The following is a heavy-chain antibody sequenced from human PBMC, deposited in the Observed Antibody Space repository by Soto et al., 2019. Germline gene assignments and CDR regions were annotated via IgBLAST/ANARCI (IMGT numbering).Heavy chain of an antibody. V-gene: IGHV4-31*03. CDR1: GGSISSGGYY. Sequence: SETLSLSCTVSGGSISSGGYYWSWIRQHPGKGLEWIGYIYYSGSTYYNPSLKSRVTISVDTSKNQFSLKLSSVTAADTAVYYCAREGRGGDYYGMDVWGQGTTVTSP. CDR2: IYYSGST. J-gene: IGHJ6*02. CDR3: AREGRGGDYYGMDV. D-gene: IGHD3-16*01.